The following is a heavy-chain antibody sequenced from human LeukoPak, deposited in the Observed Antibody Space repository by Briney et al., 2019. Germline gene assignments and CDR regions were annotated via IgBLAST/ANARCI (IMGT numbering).Heavy chain of an antibody. V-gene: IGHV1-69*05. Sequence: SVKVSCKASGGTFSSYAISWVRQAPGQGLEWMGGIIPIFGTANYAQKFQGRVTITTDESTSTAYMELSSLRSEDTAVYYCARDTITGTGPVRMSGFDYWGQGTLATVSS. J-gene: IGHJ4*02. CDR3: ARDTITGTGPVRMSGFDY. CDR2: IIPIFGTA. CDR1: GGTFSSYA. D-gene: IGHD1-7*01.